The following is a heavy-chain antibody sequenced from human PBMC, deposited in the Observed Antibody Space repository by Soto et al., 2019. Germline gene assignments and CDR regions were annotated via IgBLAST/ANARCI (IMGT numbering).Heavy chain of an antibody. CDR3: VSCSSTSCYGLSFDY. D-gene: IGHD2-2*01. Sequence: EVQLVESGGGLVQPGGSLRLSCAASGFTVSSNYMSWVRQAPGKGLEWVSVIYSGGSTYYADSVKGRFTISRHNSKNTLYLQMNSLRAEDTAVYYCVSCSSTSCYGLSFDYWGQGTLVTVSS. CDR2: IYSGGST. V-gene: IGHV3-53*04. CDR1: GFTVSSNY. J-gene: IGHJ4*02.